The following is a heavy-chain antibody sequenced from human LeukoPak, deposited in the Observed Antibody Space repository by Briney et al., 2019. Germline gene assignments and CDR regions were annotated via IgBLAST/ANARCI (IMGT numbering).Heavy chain of an antibody. Sequence: GGSLRLSCAASGFIFGNYAMHWVCQAPGKGLEWVAAISYHGRNIYYADSVKGRFIISRDNSENTLYLQMSSLTTEDTAMYYCAKGRGSYNALNIWGQGTVVTVSS. CDR1: GFIFGNYA. CDR3: AKGRGSYNALNI. D-gene: IGHD3-10*01. CDR2: ISYHGRNI. V-gene: IGHV3-30-3*01. J-gene: IGHJ3*02.